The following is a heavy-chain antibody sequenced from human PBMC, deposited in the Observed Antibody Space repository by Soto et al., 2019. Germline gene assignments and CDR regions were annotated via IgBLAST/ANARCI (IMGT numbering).Heavy chain of an antibody. J-gene: IGHJ4*02. CDR2: INAGNGNT. CDR1: GYTFTSYA. CDR3: ARMNGPTYYYGSGSYYQPNDY. D-gene: IGHD3-10*01. Sequence: QVQLVQSGAEVKKPGASVKVSCKASGYTFTSYAMHWVRQAPGQRLEWMGWINAGNGNTKYSQKFPGRVPITRDTSASTGYMELSSLRSEDTAVYYCARMNGPTYYYGSGSYYQPNDYWGQGTLVTVSS. V-gene: IGHV1-3*01.